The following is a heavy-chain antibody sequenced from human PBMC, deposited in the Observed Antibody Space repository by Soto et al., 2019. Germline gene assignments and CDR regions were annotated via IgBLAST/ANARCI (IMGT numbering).Heavy chain of an antibody. CDR2: IWYDGSNK. V-gene: IGHV3-33*01. CDR3: ARDRQLAGYYFDY. D-gene: IGHD6-6*01. CDR1: GFTFSSYG. J-gene: IGHJ4*02. Sequence: QVQLVESGGGVVQPGRSLRLSCAASGFTFSSYGMHWVRQAPGKGLEGVAVIWYDGSNKYYADSVKGRFTISRDNSKNTLYLQMNSLRAEDTAVYYCARDRQLAGYYFDYWGQGTLVTVSS.